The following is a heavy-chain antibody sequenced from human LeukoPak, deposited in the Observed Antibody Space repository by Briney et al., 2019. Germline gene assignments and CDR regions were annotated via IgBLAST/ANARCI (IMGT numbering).Heavy chain of an antibody. CDR1: GGSISSYY. D-gene: IGHD6-13*01. CDR3: AGAAAGTLDY. Sequence: PSETLSLTYTVSGGSISSYYWSWIRQPPGKGLEWIGYIYYSGSTNYNPSLKSRVTISVDTSKNQFSLKLSSVTAADTAVYYCAGAAAGTLDYWGQGTLVTVSS. CDR2: IYYSGST. V-gene: IGHV4-59*01. J-gene: IGHJ4*02.